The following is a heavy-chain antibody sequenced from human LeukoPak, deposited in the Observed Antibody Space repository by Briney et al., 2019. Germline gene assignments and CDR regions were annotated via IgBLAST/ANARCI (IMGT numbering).Heavy chain of an antibody. Sequence: PGGSLRLSCATSGFSFSSYGMHWVRQAPGKGLEWVAVIWYDGSNKYYADSVKGRFTISRDNSKNTLYLQMNSLRAEDTAVYYCARDPYYYDSSGLAFDIWGQGTMVTVSS. J-gene: IGHJ3*02. D-gene: IGHD3-22*01. V-gene: IGHV3-33*08. CDR3: ARDPYYYDSSGLAFDI. CDR1: GFSFSSYG. CDR2: IWYDGSNK.